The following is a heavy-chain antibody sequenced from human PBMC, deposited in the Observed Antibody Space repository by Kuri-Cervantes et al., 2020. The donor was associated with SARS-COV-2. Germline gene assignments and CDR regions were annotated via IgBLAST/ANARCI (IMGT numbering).Heavy chain of an antibody. J-gene: IGHJ6*02. Sequence: GGSLRLSCAASGFTFGSYSMDWVRQAPGKGLEWVSSISSSSSYIYYADSVKGRFTISRDNAKNSLYLQMNSLRAEDTAVYYCARDVNIVVVPAYYYGMDVWGQGTTVTVSS. CDR2: ISSSSSYI. CDR1: GFTFGSYS. CDR3: ARDVNIVVVPAYYYGMDV. V-gene: IGHV3-21*01. D-gene: IGHD2-2*01.